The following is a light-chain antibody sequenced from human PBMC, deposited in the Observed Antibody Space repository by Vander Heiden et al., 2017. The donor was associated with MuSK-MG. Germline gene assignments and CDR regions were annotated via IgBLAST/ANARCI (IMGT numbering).Light chain of an antibody. J-gene: IGKJ4*01. CDR3: QQRKYWPPLT. Sequence: EVLLTQSPATLSLSPGERATLSCRASQSVDHFLVWYQQKPGQAPRLLIYDATNRATGIPARFSGSGSGTDFTLTISSLEPEDFAVYYCQQRKYWPPLTFDGGTKVEIK. V-gene: IGKV3-11*01. CDR2: DAT. CDR1: QSVDHF.